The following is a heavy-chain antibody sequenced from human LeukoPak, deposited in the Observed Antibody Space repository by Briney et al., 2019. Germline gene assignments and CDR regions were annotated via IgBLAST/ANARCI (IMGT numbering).Heavy chain of an antibody. J-gene: IGHJ3*02. CDR3: ARGGYSSGWTPDAFDI. V-gene: IGHV1-8*01. Sequence: ASVKVSCKASGYTFTSYDINWVRQATGQGLEWMGWMNPNSGNTGYAQKFQGRVTMTRNTSISTAYMELSGLRSEDTAVYYCARGGYSSGWTPDAFDIWGQGTMVTVSS. CDR2: MNPNSGNT. CDR1: GYTFTSYD. D-gene: IGHD6-19*01.